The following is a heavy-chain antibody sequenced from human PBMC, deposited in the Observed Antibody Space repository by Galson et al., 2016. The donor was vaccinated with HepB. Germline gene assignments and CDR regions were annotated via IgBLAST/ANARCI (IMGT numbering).Heavy chain of an antibody. J-gene: IGHJ6*02. CDR3: ARKPHCHITCDAGYYYGMDV. CDR1: GFTFSAYD. CDR2: IGTGGDT. D-gene: IGHD2-2*01. Sequence: SLRLSCAGSGFTFSAYDMQWVRQPTGKGLEWVSAIGTGGDTYYQESVKGRFTVSRDNARNSFHLQMNSLRAGDTAVYYCARKPHCHITCDAGYYYGMDVWGQGTTVTVSS. V-gene: IGHV3-13*01.